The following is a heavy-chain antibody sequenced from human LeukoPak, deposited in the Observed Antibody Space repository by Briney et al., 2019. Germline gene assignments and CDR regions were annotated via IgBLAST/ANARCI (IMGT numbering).Heavy chain of an antibody. CDR3: AREDCSGGSCYPYYYGMDV. V-gene: IGHV1-69*06. CDR2: IIPIFGTA. Sequence: SVKVSCKASGGTLSSYAISWVRQAPGQWLEWMGGIIPIFGTANYAQKFQGRVTITADKSTSTAYMELSSLRSEDTAVYYCAREDCSGGSCYPYYYGMDVWGKGTTVTVSS. D-gene: IGHD2-15*01. CDR1: GGTLSSYA. J-gene: IGHJ6*04.